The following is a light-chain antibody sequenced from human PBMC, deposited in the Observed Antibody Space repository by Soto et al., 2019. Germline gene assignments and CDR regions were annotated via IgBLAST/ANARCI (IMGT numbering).Light chain of an antibody. CDR2: DVS. Sequence: IVLTQSPSTLSLSPGKRATLSCRASQNISNYLIWYQQKPGQAPRLLIYDVSNRATGIPARFSGSGSGTDFTLTISSLQPEDFATYYCQQTNSIPITFGQGTRLEIK. J-gene: IGKJ5*01. CDR3: QQTNSIPIT. CDR1: QNISNY. V-gene: IGKV3-11*01.